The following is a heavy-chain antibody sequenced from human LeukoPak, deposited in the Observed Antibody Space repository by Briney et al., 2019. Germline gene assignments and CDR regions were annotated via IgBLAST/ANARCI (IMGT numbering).Heavy chain of an antibody. Sequence: ASVNVSCKASGYTFTSYGISWVRQAPGQGREWMGWVSAYNGNTNYAQKLQGRVTMTTDTSTSTAYMELRSLRSDDTAVYYCSVWTTADYYYDSLMDVWGQGTTVTVSS. D-gene: IGHD3-16*01. CDR2: VSAYNGNT. J-gene: IGHJ6*02. CDR3: SVWTTADYYYDSLMDV. V-gene: IGHV1-18*01. CDR1: GYTFTSYG.